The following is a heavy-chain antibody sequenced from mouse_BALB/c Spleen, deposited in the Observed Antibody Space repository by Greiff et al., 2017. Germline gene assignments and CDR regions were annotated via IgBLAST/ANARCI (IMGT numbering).Heavy chain of an antibody. D-gene: IGHD3-2*01. V-gene: IGHV3-2*02. CDR3: ARERQLGLRRDAMDY. CDR1: GYSITSDYA. J-gene: IGHJ4*01. CDR2: ISYSGST. Sequence: EVQGVESGPGLVKPSQSLSLTCTVTGYSITSDYAWNWIRQFPGNKLEWMGYISYSGSTSYNPSLKSRISITRDTSKNQFFLQLNSVTTEDTATYYCARERQLGLRRDAMDYWGQGTSVTVSS.